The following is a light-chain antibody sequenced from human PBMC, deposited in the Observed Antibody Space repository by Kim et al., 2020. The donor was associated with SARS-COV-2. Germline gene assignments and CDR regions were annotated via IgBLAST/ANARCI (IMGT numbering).Light chain of an antibody. J-gene: IGKJ4*01. Sequence: EGDEGPITCRAIQAFSIYLNGCKQKPGNAPKHLFYPESSLQGGFPSSLSGSDSGTDFTLPIGGLQPKDFATSYVQRSYRTPLTFGGGTKVDIK. CDR1: QAFSIY. CDR2: PES. V-gene: IGKV1-39*01. CDR3: QRSYRTPLT.